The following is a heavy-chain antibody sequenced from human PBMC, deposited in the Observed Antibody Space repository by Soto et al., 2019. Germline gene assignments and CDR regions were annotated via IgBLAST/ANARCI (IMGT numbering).Heavy chain of an antibody. CDR2: IHNSGST. V-gene: IGHV4-34*01. CDR3: ARGRKYYAFCGRYSHPRYYFNY. Sequence: SETLSLTCALYGGSFDGYYWSWIRQSPGKGLEWLGEIHNSGSTKYNPSLKSRVSLSVDTSTKQFSLKLTSVTAADTAVYYCARGRKYYAFCGRYSHPRYYFNYWGQGTLVTVSS. CDR1: GGSFDGYY. J-gene: IGHJ4*02. D-gene: IGHD3-3*01.